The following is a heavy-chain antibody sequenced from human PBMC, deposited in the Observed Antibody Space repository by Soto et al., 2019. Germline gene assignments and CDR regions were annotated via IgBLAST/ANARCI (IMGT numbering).Heavy chain of an antibody. V-gene: IGHV1-18*01. J-gene: IGHJ4*02. CDR3: ARVPNRSGWYEPFDY. CDR2: ISAYNGNT. Sequence: GASVKVSCKASGYTFTSYGISWVRQAPGQGLEWMGWISAYNGNTNYAQKLQGRVTMTTDTSTSTAYMELRSLRSDDTAVYYCARVPNRSGWYEPFDYWGQGTLVTVSS. CDR1: GYTFTSYG. D-gene: IGHD6-19*01.